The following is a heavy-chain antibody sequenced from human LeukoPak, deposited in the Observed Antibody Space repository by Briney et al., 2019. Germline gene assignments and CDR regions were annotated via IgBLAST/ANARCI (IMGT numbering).Heavy chain of an antibody. CDR3: ARGIQLWLRLRRNNYFDY. Sequence: NPSETLSLTCAVYGGSFSGYYWSWIRQPPGKGLEWIGEISHSGSTNYNPSLKSRVTISVDTSKNQFSLKLSSVTAADTAVYYCARGIQLWLRLRRNNYFDYWGQGTLVTVSS. V-gene: IGHV4-34*01. D-gene: IGHD5-18*01. J-gene: IGHJ4*02. CDR2: ISHSGST. CDR1: GGSFSGYY.